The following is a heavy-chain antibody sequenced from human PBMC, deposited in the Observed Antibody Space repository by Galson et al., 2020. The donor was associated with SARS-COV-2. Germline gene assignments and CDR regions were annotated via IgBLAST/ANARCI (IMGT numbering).Heavy chain of an antibody. D-gene: IGHD2-15*01. V-gene: IGHV4-59*08. CDR3: VRLGVVAATLSWNFDI. CDR1: GGSISGHY. J-gene: IGHJ2*01. CDR2: IHYTGSS. Sequence: SETLSLTCTVSGGSISGHYWSWIRQTPGMGLEWIAYIHYTGSSDYNPSLKSRVTISVDTSKNHFSLKLTFVTAADTAVYYCVRLGVVAATLSWNFDIWGRGTLVTVSP.